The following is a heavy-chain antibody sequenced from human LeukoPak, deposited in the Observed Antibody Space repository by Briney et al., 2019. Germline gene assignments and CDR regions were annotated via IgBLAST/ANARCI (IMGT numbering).Heavy chain of an antibody. CDR3: ARDRYCSSTSCSHLDY. J-gene: IGHJ4*02. CDR1: GDSINSDY. CDR2: IYYSGST. V-gene: IGHV4-59*12. Sequence: SETLSLTCTVSGDSINSDYWNWIRQPPGKGLEWIGFIYYSGSTNYNPSLKSRVTISVDTSRNQFSLKLNSVTAADTAVYYCARDRYCSSTSCSHLDYWGQGTLVTVSS. D-gene: IGHD2-2*01.